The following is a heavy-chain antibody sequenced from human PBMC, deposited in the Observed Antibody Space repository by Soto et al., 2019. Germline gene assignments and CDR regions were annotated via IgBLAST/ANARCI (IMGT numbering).Heavy chain of an antibody. D-gene: IGHD3-16*01. V-gene: IGHV5-51*01. J-gene: IGHJ4*02. Sequence: GESLKISCKAIGYTFTNYWIGWVRQTPGKGLEWMGIIFPGDSDTRYNPSFEGQVTFSADESISTAYLQWNTLKASDTAMYYCVRPNFGALTHFDFWGQGTLVTVSS. CDR1: GYTFTNYW. CDR2: IFPGDSDT. CDR3: VRPNFGALTHFDF.